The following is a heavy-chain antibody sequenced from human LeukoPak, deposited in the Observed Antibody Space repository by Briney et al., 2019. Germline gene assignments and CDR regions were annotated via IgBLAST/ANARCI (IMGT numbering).Heavy chain of an antibody. V-gene: IGHV3-23*01. D-gene: IGHD5-24*01. CDR2: ISGSGGST. Sequence: GGSLRLSCAASGFTFSSYAMSWVRQAPGKGLEWVSAISGSGGSTYYADSVKGRFTISRDNSKNTLYLQMNSLRAEDTAVYYCACGAVGGWLQYLDFDYWGQGTLVTVSS. J-gene: IGHJ4*02. CDR1: GFTFSSYA. CDR3: ACGAVGGWLQYLDFDY.